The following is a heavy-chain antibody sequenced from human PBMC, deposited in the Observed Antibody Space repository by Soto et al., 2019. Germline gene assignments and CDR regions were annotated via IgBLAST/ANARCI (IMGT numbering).Heavy chain of an antibody. Sequence: SVKVSCKASGGTLSSYAISWVRQAPGQGLEWMGGIIPIFGTANYAQKFQGRVTITADESTSTAYMELSSLRSEDTAVYYCARASRVSSGWYYYYYYGMDVWGQGTTVTVSS. V-gene: IGHV1-69*13. CDR3: ARASRVSSGWYYYYYYGMDV. J-gene: IGHJ6*02. CDR1: GGTLSSYA. D-gene: IGHD6-19*01. CDR2: IIPIFGTA.